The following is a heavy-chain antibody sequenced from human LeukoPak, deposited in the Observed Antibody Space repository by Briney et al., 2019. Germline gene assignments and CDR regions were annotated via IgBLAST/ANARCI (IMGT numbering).Heavy chain of an antibody. D-gene: IGHD3-16*01. CDR3: ARGPGGARRGAFDI. V-gene: IGHV4-61*08. CDR2: IYYSGST. CDR1: GGSISSGDYY. Sequence: SETLSLTCTVSGGSISSGDYYWSWIRQPPGEGLEWIGYIYYSGSTNYNPSLKSRVTISVDTSKNQFSLKLSSVTAADTAVYYCARGPGGARRGAFDIWGQGTMVTVSS. J-gene: IGHJ3*02.